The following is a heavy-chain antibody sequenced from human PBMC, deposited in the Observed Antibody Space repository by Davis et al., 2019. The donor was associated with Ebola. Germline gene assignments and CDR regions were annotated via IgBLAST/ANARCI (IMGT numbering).Heavy chain of an antibody. CDR3: ARDPGSSSWFDS. J-gene: IGHJ5*01. V-gene: IGHV3-53*01. D-gene: IGHD6-13*01. CDR2: IYSSGTT. Sequence: PGGSLTLSCAASGFTVRGSYMSWVRQAPGKGLEWVSVIYSSGTTYYADSVKGRFTISRDNSKNTLYLQMNSLRAEDSALYYCARDPGSSSWFDSWDQGTLVTVSS. CDR1: GFTVRGSY.